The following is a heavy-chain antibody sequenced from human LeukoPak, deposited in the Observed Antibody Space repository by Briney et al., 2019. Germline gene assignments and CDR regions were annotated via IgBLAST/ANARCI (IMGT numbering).Heavy chain of an antibody. CDR2: TSYDTSTE. V-gene: IGHV3-30*18. J-gene: IGHJ4*02. Sequence: GGSLRLSCAASGFTFSSYGMHWVRQAPGKGLEWVAVTSYDTSTEYYADSVRGRFTISRDNSKSTLYLRMNSLRAEDTAVYSCAKSGFWSGTYYFDDWGQGTLVTVSS. CDR3: AKSGFWSGTYYFDD. D-gene: IGHD3-3*01. CDR1: GFTFSSYG.